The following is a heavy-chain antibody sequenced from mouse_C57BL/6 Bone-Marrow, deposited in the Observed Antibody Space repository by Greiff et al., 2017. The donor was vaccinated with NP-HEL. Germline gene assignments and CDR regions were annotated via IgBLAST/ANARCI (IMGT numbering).Heavy chain of an antibody. CDR2: ISDGGSYT. CDR1: GFTFSSYA. V-gene: IGHV5-4*03. D-gene: IGHD2-2*01. J-gene: IGHJ3*01. CDR3: ASHYGYGVVWFAY. Sequence: EVKLMESGGGLVKPGGSLKLSCAASGFTFSSYAMSWVRQTPEKRLEWVATISDGGSYTYYPDNVKGRLPIPRENAKNNLYLQMSHLKSEDTAMYYGASHYGYGVVWFAYGGQGTVVTVTA.